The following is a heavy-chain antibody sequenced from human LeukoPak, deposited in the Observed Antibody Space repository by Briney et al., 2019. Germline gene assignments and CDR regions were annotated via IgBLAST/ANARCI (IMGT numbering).Heavy chain of an antibody. CDR2: IYTSGST. V-gene: IGHV4-4*07. Sequence: PSETLSLTCTVSGGSISSYYWSWIRQPAGKGLEWIGRIYTSGSTNYNPSLKSRVTISVDTSKNQFSLKLSSVTAAATAVYYCAGVGDDYGDYGGGNDAFDIWGQGTMVTVSS. D-gene: IGHD4-17*01. J-gene: IGHJ3*02. CDR1: GGSISSYY. CDR3: AGVGDDYGDYGGGNDAFDI.